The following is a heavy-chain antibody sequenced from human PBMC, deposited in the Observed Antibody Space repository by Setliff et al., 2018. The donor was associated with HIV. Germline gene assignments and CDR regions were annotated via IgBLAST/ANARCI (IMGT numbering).Heavy chain of an antibody. CDR2: IKRDGSER. J-gene: IGHJ4*02. CDR1: GFTFSTDW. Sequence: PGGSLRLSCAASGFTFSTDWMSWVRQAPGKGLEWLANIKRDGSERSYVDSVKGRFTISRDNAKNSLYLQMNSLRAEDTAVYYCAKGGIYLMVELYYFDYWGQGTLVTVSS. V-gene: IGHV3-7*05. D-gene: IGHD5-12*01. CDR3: AKGGIYLMVELYYFDY.